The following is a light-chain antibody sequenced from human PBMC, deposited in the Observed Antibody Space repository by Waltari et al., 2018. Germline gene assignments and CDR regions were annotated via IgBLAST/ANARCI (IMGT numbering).Light chain of an antibody. J-gene: IGKJ2*01. Sequence: DIQMTQSPSSLSASVGDRVTFICRASQSISWFLNWYQQKPGMAPKLLIPGASNLQSGVPSRFSGSGSGTDFTLTINSLQPADFATYYCQQTYSAPYTFGQGTKLDIK. CDR2: GAS. CDR3: QQTYSAPYT. CDR1: QSISWF. V-gene: IGKV1-39*01.